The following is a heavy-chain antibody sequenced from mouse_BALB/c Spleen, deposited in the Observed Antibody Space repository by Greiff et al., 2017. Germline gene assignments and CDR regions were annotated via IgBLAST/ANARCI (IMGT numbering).Heavy chain of an antibody. V-gene: IGHV1S29*02. Sequence: VQLQQSGPELVKPGASVKISCKASGYTFTDYNMHWVKQSHGKSLEWIGYISCYNGATSYNQKFKGKATFTVDTSSSTAYMQFNSLTSEDSAVYYCARVGNYAMDYWGQGTSVTVSS. D-gene: IGHD2-14*01. CDR2: ISCYNGAT. CDR1: GYTFTDYN. J-gene: IGHJ4*01. CDR3: ARVGNYAMDY.